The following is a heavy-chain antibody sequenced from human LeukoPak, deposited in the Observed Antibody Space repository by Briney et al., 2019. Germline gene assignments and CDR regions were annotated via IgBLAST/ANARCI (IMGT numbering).Heavy chain of an antibody. CDR2: IIPIFGTA. D-gene: IGHD3-10*01. J-gene: IGHJ6*03. CDR1: GGTFSSYA. Sequence: GASVKVSCKASGGTFSSYAISWVRQAPGQGLEWMGGIIPIFGTANYAQKFQGRVTITADKSTSTAYMELSSLRSEDTAVYYCARGGYYYGSGTYYYYYMDVWGKGTTVTVSS. V-gene: IGHV1-69*06. CDR3: ARGGYYYGSGTYYYYYMDV.